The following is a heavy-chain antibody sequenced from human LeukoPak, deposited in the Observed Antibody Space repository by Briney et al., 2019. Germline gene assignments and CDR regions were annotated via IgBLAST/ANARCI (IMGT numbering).Heavy chain of an antibody. Sequence: GESLKISCKGSGYSFTSYWIGWVRQMPGKGLEWMGTIYPGDSDTRYSPSFQGQVTISADKSISTAYLQWSSLKASDTAMYYCARRYCSGGSCYSNFDYWGQGTLVTVSS. V-gene: IGHV5-51*01. J-gene: IGHJ4*02. CDR3: ARRYCSGGSCYSNFDY. D-gene: IGHD2-15*01. CDR1: GYSFTSYW. CDR2: IYPGDSDT.